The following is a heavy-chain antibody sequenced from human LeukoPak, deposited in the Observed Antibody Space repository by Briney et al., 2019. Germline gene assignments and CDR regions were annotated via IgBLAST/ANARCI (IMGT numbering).Heavy chain of an antibody. D-gene: IGHD1-26*01. CDR2: IYSCRKT. Sequence: GRSLRLSCAASDFTVANNYMSWVRQAPGKGLDWFSVIYSCRKTYYADSVRGRFTISRDTSRNTLYLQMNSLRAADTAVYYCARARGSFYLGAFDIWGQGTMVTVSS. CDR1: DFTVANNY. V-gene: IGHV3-53*01. J-gene: IGHJ3*02. CDR3: ARARGSFYLGAFDI.